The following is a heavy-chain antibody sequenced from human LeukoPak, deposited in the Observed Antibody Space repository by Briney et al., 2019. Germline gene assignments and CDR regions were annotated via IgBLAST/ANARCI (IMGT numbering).Heavy chain of an antibody. V-gene: IGHV3-23*01. J-gene: IGHJ4*02. Sequence: GASLRLSCAASGFTFSNQGVSWVRQAPGKGLEWVSSISGSGGSTYYADSVKGRFTISRDNSKNTLYLQMNTLRAEDTAVYYCAPLSIPSGEFDYWGQGTLVTVSS. D-gene: IGHD2-2*01. CDR3: APLSIPSGEFDY. CDR1: GFTFSNQG. CDR2: ISGSGGST.